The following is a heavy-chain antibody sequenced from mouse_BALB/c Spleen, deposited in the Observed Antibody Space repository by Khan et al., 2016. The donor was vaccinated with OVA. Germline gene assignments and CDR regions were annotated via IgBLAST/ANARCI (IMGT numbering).Heavy chain of an antibody. J-gene: IGHJ3*01. Sequence: EVELVKSGGDLVKPGGSLKLSCAASGFTFTNYGMSWVRQTPDKRLEWVTTISSSSTYTYYPDSVKGRFTISRNNAKNTLYLQMSSLKSEDTAMYYCASHLTGSFAYWGQGTLVTVSA. CDR2: ISSSSTYT. CDR3: ASHLTGSFAY. CDR1: GFTFTNYG. D-gene: IGHD4-1*01. V-gene: IGHV5-6*01.